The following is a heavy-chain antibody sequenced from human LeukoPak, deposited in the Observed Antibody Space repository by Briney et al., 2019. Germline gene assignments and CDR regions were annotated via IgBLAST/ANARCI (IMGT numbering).Heavy chain of an antibody. J-gene: IGHJ4*02. V-gene: IGHV3-23*01. D-gene: IGHD3-10*01. Sequence: GGSLRLSCAASGFTFSSYSMNWVRQAPGKGLEWVSAISGSGGSTYYADSVKGRFTISRDNSKNTLYLQMNSLRAEDTAVYYCAKDLEGGSGSSTLDYWGQGTLVTVSS. CDR2: ISGSGGST. CDR1: GFTFSSYS. CDR3: AKDLEGGSGSSTLDY.